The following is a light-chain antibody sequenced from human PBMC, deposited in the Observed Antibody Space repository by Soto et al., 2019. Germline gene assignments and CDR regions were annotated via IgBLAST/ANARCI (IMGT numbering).Light chain of an antibody. CDR1: SSDVGGYKY. CDR3: SSYTSSSTLV. V-gene: IGLV2-14*01. J-gene: IGLJ1*01. Sequence: QSVLTQPASVSGSPGQSITISCTGTSSDVGGYKYVSWYQQDPGKAPKLMIFEVSNRPSGVSNRFSGSKSGNTASLTISGLQAEDEADYYCSSYTSSSTLVFGTGTKLTVL. CDR2: EVS.